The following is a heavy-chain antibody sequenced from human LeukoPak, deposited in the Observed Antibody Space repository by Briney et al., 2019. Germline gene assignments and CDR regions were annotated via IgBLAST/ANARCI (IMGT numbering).Heavy chain of an antibody. V-gene: IGHV4-30-4*01. J-gene: IGHJ6*02. CDR2: IYYSGST. Sequence: SETLSLTCTVSGVSISSGDYYWSWIRQPPGKGLEWIGYIYYSGSTYYNPSLKSRVTISVDTSKNQFSLKLSSVTAADTAVYYCARDRPLPAATYYYYYGMDVWGQGTTVTVSS. D-gene: IGHD2-2*01. CDR1: GVSISSGDYY. CDR3: ARDRPLPAATYYYYYGMDV.